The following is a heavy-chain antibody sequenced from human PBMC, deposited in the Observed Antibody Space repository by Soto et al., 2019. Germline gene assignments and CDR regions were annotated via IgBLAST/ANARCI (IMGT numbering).Heavy chain of an antibody. CDR2: IIPFFGTA. CDR1: VGTFSSQA. D-gene: IGHD2-2*01. J-gene: IGHJ6*02. Sequence: STVNVSRKDSVGTFSSQAISRVRQAPAQGLEWMGGIIPFFGTANYAQKCQRRGTITADKSTSTAYMELSSLRSEDTAVYYCARGYCSSTSCSRMDVWGRGTTVTVSS. V-gene: IGHV1-69*06. CDR3: ARGYCSSTSCSRMDV.